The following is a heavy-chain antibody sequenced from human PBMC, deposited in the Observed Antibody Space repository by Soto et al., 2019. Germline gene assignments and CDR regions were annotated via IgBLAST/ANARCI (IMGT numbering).Heavy chain of an antibody. CDR1: GFTSSSYA. Sequence: QVQLVESGGGVVQPGRSLRLSCAASGFTSSSYAMHWVRQAPGKGLEWVAVISYDGSNKYYADSVKGRFTISRDNSKNTLYLQMNSLRAEDTAVYYCARDPWYYYDSSGYYYVVYYGMDVWGQGTTVTVSS. J-gene: IGHJ6*02. CDR2: ISYDGSNK. V-gene: IGHV3-30-3*01. CDR3: ARDPWYYYDSSGYYYVVYYGMDV. D-gene: IGHD3-22*01.